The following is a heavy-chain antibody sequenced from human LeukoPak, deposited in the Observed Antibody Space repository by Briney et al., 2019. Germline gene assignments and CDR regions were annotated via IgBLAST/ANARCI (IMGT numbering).Heavy chain of an antibody. J-gene: IGHJ4*02. CDR1: GFTFSSYA. V-gene: IGHV3-23*01. D-gene: IGHD6-6*01. Sequence: GGSLRLSCAASGFTFSSYAMSWVRQAPGKGLEWVSAISGSGGSTYYADSVKGRFTISRDNSKNTLYLQMNSLRAEDTAVYYCAKDREYSSSSTPFDYWGQGTLVTVSS. CDR3: AKDREYSSSSTPFDY. CDR2: ISGSGGST.